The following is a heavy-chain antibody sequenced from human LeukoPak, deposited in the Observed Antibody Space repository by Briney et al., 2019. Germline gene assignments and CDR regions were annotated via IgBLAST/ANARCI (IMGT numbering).Heavy chain of an antibody. CDR3: ARDNWNLAFDY. V-gene: IGHV3-74*01. J-gene: IGHJ4*02. CDR1: GFTFSSYW. D-gene: IGHD1-7*01. CDR2: INSDGSST. Sequence: GGSLRLPCAASGFTFSSYWMHWVRQAPGKGLVWVSRINSDGSSTSYADSVKGQFTISRDNAKNTLYLQMNSLRAEDTAVYYCARDNWNLAFDYWGQGTLVTVSS.